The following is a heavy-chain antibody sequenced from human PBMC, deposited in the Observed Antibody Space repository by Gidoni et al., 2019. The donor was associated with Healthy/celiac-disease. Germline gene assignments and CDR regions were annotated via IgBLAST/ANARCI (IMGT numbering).Heavy chain of an antibody. D-gene: IGHD3-3*01. J-gene: IGHJ6*02. Sequence: QVQLQQWGAGLLKPSETLSLTCAVYGGSFSGYYWSWIRQPPGKGLEWIGEINHSGSTNYNPSLKSRVTISVDTSKNQFSLKLSSVTAADTAVYYCARARAYYDFWSGHVGGYYYYGMDVWGQGTTVTVSS. CDR1: GGSFSGYY. CDR2: INHSGST. V-gene: IGHV4-34*01. CDR3: ARARAYYDFWSGHVGGYYYYGMDV.